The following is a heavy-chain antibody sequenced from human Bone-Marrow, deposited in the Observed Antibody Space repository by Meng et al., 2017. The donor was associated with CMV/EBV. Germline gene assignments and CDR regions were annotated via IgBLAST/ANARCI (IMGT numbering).Heavy chain of an antibody. Sequence: ASVKVSCKASGYTFTSYGISWVRQAPGQGLEWMGWISAYNGNTNYAQKLQGRVTMTTDTSTSSAYMELSSLRSEDTAVYYLSSRWVRGSSSVWFDPWGQGTLVTVSS. CDR2: ISAYNGNT. CDR1: GYTFTSYG. CDR3: SSRWVRGSSSVWFDP. V-gene: IGHV1-18*01. J-gene: IGHJ5*02. D-gene: IGHD6-6*01.